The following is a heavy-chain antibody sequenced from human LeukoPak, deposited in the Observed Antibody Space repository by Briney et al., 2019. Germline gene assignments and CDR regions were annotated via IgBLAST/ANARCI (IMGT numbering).Heavy chain of an antibody. V-gene: IGHV4-39*01. CDR2: IYYSGST. Sequence: KTSETLSLTCTVSGGSISSSSYYWGWIRQPPGKGLEWIGSIYYSGSTYYNPSLKSRVTISVDTSKNQFSLKLSSVTAADTAVYYCARHIYDSSGAHFDYWGQGTLVTVSS. CDR1: GGSISSSSYY. CDR3: ARHIYDSSGAHFDY. J-gene: IGHJ4*02. D-gene: IGHD3-22*01.